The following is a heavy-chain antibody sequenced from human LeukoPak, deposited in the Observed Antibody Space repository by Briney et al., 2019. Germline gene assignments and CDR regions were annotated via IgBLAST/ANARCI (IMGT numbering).Heavy chain of an antibody. D-gene: IGHD2-21*01. V-gene: IGHV3-48*03. CDR1: RFTSCIYV. J-gene: IGHJ6*03. CDR2: INSSYSII. CDR3: AKALWFSLTLVV. Sequence: GGCLRDSCAAPRFTSCIYVMNCVCQGPGEGLEWGPYINSSYSIIYYAASVKGRLTIPKDNPKTSLYLQMNSLRPEETAVYYCAKALWFSLTLVVWGKGTTVTISS.